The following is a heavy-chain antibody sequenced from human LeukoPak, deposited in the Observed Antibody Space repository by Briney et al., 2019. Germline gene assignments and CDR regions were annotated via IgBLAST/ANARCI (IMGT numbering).Heavy chain of an antibody. V-gene: IGHV3-7*01. CDR2: IKEDGSQK. D-gene: IGHD6-6*01. J-gene: IGHJ3*01. CDR1: GFTFSRYW. CDR3: ARDDRSTRSSFGLDAYDV. Sequence: PGGPLRLSCAASGFTFSRYWMTWVRQAPGKGLDWVANIKEDGSQKYYVDSVKGRFTISRDNAKGSLYLQMKSLRAEDTAVYYCARDDRSTRSSFGLDAYDVWGQGTMATVSS.